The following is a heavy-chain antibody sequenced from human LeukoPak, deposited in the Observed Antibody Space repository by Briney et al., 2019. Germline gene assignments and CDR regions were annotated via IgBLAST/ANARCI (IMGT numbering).Heavy chain of an antibody. CDR3: ARDGEEGYDYGDYGEGYFDY. J-gene: IGHJ4*02. CDR2: INWNGGST. V-gene: IGHV3-20*04. D-gene: IGHD4-17*01. CDR1: GFTFDDYG. Sequence: PGGSLRLSCAASGFTFDDYGMSWVRQAPGKGLEWVSGINWNGGSTGYADSVKGRFTISRDNAKNSLYLQMNSLRAEDTALYYCARDGEEGYDYGDYGEGYFDYWGQGTLVTVSS.